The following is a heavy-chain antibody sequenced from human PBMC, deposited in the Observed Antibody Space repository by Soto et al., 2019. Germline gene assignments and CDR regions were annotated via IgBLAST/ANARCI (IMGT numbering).Heavy chain of an antibody. CDR1: SGSISSSNW. V-gene: IGHV4-4*02. J-gene: IGHJ5*02. CDR3: ARAGTNGGNNWFDP. CDR2: IYHSGST. Sequence: PSETLSLTCAFSSGSISSSNWWSWVRQPPGKGLEWIGEIYHSGSTNYNPSLKSRVTISVDKSKNQFSLKLSSVTAADTAVYYCARAGTNGGNNWFDPWGQGTLVTVSS. D-gene: IGHD2-8*01.